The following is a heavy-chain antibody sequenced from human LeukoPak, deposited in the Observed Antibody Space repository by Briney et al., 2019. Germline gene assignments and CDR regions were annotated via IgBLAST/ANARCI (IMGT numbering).Heavy chain of an antibody. J-gene: IGHJ6*04. V-gene: IGHV3-23*01. CDR3: ETEMVTLPNPYYYEMDV. Sequence: SLSLPCAASGCSLNNYYKIWVRQDPPKAMEGVAVIRGNGSSTYYAASVTGRFAISRDNSRNTLYLEMNSLRAEDTAVYYCETEMVTLPNPYYYEMDVWGKGTTVTVSS. D-gene: IGHD5-18*01. CDR1: GCSLNNYY. CDR2: IRGNGSST.